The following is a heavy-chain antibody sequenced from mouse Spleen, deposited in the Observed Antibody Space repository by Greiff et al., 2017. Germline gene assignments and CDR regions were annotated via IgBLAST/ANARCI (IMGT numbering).Heavy chain of an antibody. Sequence: EVKLMESEGGLVQPGSSMKLSCTASGFTFSDYYMAWVRQVPEKGLEWVANINHDGSSTYYLDSLKSRFIISRDNAKNILYLQMSSLKSEDTATYYCARKTGTGYFDYWGQGTTLTVSS. J-gene: IGHJ2*01. V-gene: IGHV5-16*01. D-gene: IGHD4-1*01. CDR1: GFTFSDYY. CDR3: ARKTGTGYFDY. CDR2: INHDGSST.